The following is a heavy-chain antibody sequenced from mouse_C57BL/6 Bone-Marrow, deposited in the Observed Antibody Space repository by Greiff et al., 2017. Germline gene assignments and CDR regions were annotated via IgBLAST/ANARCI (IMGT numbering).Heavy chain of an antibody. Sequence: QVQLQQPGAELVKPGASVKLSCKASGYTFTSYWMHWVKQRPGQGLEWIGMIHPNSGSTNYNEKFKSKATLTVDKSSSTAYMQLSSLTSEDSAVYYCAREGYYYGSSYLYCYAMDYWGQGTSVTVSS. CDR1: GYTFTSYW. V-gene: IGHV1-64*01. CDR2: IHPNSGST. J-gene: IGHJ4*01. CDR3: AREGYYYGSSYLYCYAMDY. D-gene: IGHD1-1*01.